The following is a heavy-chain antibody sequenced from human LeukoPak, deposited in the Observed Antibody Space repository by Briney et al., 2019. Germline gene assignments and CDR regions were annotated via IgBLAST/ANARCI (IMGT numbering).Heavy chain of an antibody. CDR3: ARAPDYYDSSAVGAFDI. CDR2: IYYSGST. CDR1: GGSISSGGYY. J-gene: IGHJ3*02. V-gene: IGHV4-30-4*01. D-gene: IGHD3-22*01. Sequence: SQTLSLTCTVSGGSISSGGYYWSWIRQPPGKGLEWIGYIYYSGSTYYNPSLKSRVTISVDTSKNQFSLKLSSVTAADTAVYYCARAPDYYDSSAVGAFDIWGQGTMVTVSS.